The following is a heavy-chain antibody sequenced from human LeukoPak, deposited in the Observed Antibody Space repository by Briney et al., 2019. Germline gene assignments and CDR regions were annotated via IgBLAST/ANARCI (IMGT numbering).Heavy chain of an antibody. J-gene: IGHJ4*02. CDR3: ARVNINNWHSCDY. CDR2: IYHSGSP. D-gene: IGHD1-1*01. Sequence: PSETLSLTCAVSGGSISSNNWCGWVRRPPGKGLEWIGEIYHSGSPNYNPSLKSRVTISVDKSRNHFSLNLSSVTAADTAVYYCARVNINNWHSCDYWGQGTLVTVSS. CDR1: GGSISSNNW. V-gene: IGHV4-4*02.